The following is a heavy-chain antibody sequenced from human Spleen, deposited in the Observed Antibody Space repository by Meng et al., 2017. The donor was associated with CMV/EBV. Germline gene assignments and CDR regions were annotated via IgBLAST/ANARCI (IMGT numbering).Heavy chain of an antibody. CDR2: IYRGST. Sequence: SETLSLTCTVSGGSISSSFWSWIRQPSGKGLEWIGYIYRGSTNYSPSLKSRVTISLDLSKNQFTLRLSSVTAADTAVYYCARTITEYYYYYYGMDVWGQWTTVTVSS. D-gene: IGHD5-24*01. V-gene: IGHV4-59*01. CDR1: GGSISSSF. CDR3: ARTITEYYYYYYGMDV. J-gene: IGHJ6*02.